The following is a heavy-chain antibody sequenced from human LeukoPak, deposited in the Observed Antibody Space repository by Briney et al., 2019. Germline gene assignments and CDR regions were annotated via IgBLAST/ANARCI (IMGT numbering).Heavy chain of an antibody. CDR1: GFTFSTYA. CDR3: ARDGGYYDSGGYYYVDF. J-gene: IGHJ4*02. CDR2: IYYNGSS. Sequence: GSLRLSCSASGFTFSTYAMTWVRKAPGTGLEWVGSIYYNGSSYYNPSLKSRVTISVDTYKNKYSLTLNSVTAADPAVYYCARDGGYYDSGGYYYVDFRGQGTLGTVSS. D-gene: IGHD3-22*01. V-gene: IGHV4-39*07.